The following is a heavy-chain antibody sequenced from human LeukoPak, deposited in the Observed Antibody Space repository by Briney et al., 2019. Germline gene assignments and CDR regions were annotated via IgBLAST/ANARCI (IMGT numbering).Heavy chain of an antibody. CDR3: TRYNNDHFDY. Sequence: GRSLRLSCAGSGFTFGGYGMHWFRQTPGKGLEWVAVIAYDGSRAFYADSVKGRFTISRDNSKNTMSVQMDDLRAEDTAVYYCTRYNNDHFDYWGQGTLATVSS. J-gene: IGHJ4*02. V-gene: IGHV3-33*01. D-gene: IGHD1-14*01. CDR1: GFTFGGYG. CDR2: IAYDGSRA.